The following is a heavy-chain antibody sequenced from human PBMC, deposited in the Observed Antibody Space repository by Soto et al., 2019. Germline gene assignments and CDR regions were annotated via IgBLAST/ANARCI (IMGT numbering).Heavy chain of an antibody. V-gene: IGHV4-34*01. CDR1: GGSFSGYY. CDR2: INHSGST. CDR3: AREAGYYDRSGYNWFDP. Sequence: SETLSLTCAVYGGSFSGYYWSWIRQPPGKGLEWIGEINHSGSTNYNPSLKSRVTISVDTSQSRISLIVSSVTAADTAVYYCAREAGYYDRSGYNWFDPWGQGIQVTVSS. J-gene: IGHJ5*02. D-gene: IGHD3-22*01.